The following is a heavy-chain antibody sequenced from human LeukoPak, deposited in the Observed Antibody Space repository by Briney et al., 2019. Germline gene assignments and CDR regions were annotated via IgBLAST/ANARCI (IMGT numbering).Heavy chain of an antibody. D-gene: IGHD6-6*01. CDR3: ARVDSSSSWYYYYMDV. CDR2: IYYSGST. J-gene: IGHJ6*03. CDR1: GGSFSGYY. V-gene: IGHV4-59*01. Sequence: SETLSLTCAVYGGSFSGYYWSWIRQPPGKGLEWIGYIYYSGSTNYNPSLKSRVTISVDTSKNQFSLKLSSVTAADTAVYYCARVDSSSSWYYYYMDVWGKGTTVTVSS.